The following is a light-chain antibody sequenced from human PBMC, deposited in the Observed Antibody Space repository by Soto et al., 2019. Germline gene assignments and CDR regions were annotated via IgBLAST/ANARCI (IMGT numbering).Light chain of an antibody. Sequence: DIQMTQSASSVSASVGDRVTITCRASQGISSWLAWFQQKPGKAPNLLISAASTLQSGVPSRFSGSGSGTEFTLTLSSLQAEDLATYYCQQINTYPWTFGQGTKVDIK. J-gene: IGKJ1*01. CDR1: QGISSW. CDR3: QQINTYPWT. CDR2: AAS. V-gene: IGKV1-12*01.